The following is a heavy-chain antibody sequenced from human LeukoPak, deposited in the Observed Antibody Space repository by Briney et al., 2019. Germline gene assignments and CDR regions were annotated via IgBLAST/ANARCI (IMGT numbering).Heavy chain of an antibody. J-gene: IGHJ3*01. Sequence: KPGGPFRLSCAACGFPLSSYHMRWIRQAPGKGLEWVSSVTIDSSHTNYADSVEGRFTLSRDNAKNSLYLQMNSLRAEDTAVYYCARETFYAFDFWGEGAMVIVSS. CDR3: ARETFYAFDF. D-gene: IGHD3-16*01. CDR2: VTIDSSHT. CDR1: GFPLSSYH. V-gene: IGHV3-11*06.